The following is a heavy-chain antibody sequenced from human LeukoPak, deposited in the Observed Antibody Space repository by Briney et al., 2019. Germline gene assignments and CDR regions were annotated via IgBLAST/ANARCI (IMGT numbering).Heavy chain of an antibody. Sequence: GASVKVSCKASGGTLSSYAISRVRQAPGQGLEWMGGIIPIFGTANYAQKFQGRVTITADESTSTAYMELSSLRSEDTAVYYCARSRASYYYYYGMDVWGQGTTVTVSS. CDR1: GGTLSSYA. CDR3: ARSRASYYYYYGMDV. V-gene: IGHV1-69*13. J-gene: IGHJ6*02. CDR2: IIPIFGTA. D-gene: IGHD2-2*01.